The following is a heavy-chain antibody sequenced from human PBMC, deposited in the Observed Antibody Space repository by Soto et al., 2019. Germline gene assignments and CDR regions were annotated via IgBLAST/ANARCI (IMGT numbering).Heavy chain of an antibody. J-gene: IGHJ4*02. D-gene: IGHD3-22*01. CDR3: ASLYYYDSSGYYYRFDY. V-gene: IGHV4-34*01. CDR1: GGSFSGYY. CDR2: INHSGST. Sequence: SETLSLTCAVYGGSFSGYYWSWIRQPPGKGLEWIGEINHSGSTNYNPSLKSRVTISVDTSKNQFSLKLSSVTAADTAVYYCASLYYYDSSGYYYRFDYWGQGTLVTVSS.